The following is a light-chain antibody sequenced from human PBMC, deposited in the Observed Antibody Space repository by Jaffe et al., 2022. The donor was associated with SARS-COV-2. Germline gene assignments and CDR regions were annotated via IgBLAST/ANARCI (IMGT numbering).Light chain of an antibody. CDR2: LGS. J-gene: IGKJ1*01. CDR3: MQAVQIPRT. V-gene: IGKV2-28*01. CDR1: QSLLHRNGYQY. Sequence: DIVMTQSPLSLPVTPGEPASISCRSSQSLLHRNGYQYLDWYLQKPGQSPQLLIYLGSNRASGVPDRFSGSGSGTDFTLKISRVEAEDVGVYYCMQAVQIPRTFGQGTKVEIK.